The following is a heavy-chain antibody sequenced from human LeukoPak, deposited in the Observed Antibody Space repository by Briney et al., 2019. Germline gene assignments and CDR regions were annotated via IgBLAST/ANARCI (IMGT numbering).Heavy chain of an antibody. CDR3: ARGTHIVVVPAAMIPFDY. CDR1: GYTFTGYY. J-gene: IGHJ4*02. CDR2: INPNSGGT. V-gene: IGHV1-2*02. D-gene: IGHD2-2*01. Sequence: ASVKVSCKASGYTFTGYYMRWVRQAPGQGLEWMGWINPNSGGTNYAQKFQGRVTMTRDTSISTAYMELSRLRSDDTAVYYCARGTHIVVVPAAMIPFDYWGQGTLVTVSS.